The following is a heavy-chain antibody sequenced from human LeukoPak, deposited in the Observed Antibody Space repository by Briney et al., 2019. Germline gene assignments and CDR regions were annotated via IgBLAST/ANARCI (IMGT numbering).Heavy chain of an antibody. CDR3: ATLAGYFDWFPRGGWIDP. CDR1: GFTFSNYA. Sequence: GGSLRLSCAASGFTFSNYAMTWVRQAPGKGLEWVSGISGSGGGIYYADSVKGRFTISRDNSKNTLYLQMNSLRAEDTAVYYCATLAGYFDWFPRGGWIDPWGQGTLVTVSS. J-gene: IGHJ5*02. V-gene: IGHV3-23*01. D-gene: IGHD3-9*01. CDR2: ISGSGGGI.